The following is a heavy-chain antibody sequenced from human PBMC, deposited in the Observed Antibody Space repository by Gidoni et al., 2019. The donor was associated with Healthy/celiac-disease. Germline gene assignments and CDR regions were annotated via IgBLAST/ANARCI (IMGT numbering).Heavy chain of an antibody. Sequence: QVQLQESGPGLVKPSETLSLTCTVSGGPIRGYYWSWIRQPPGKGLEWIGYIYYSGSTNYNPSLKSRVTISVDTSKSQFSLKLNSVTAADTAMYFCARGRNTYYYGLDVWGQGTTVTVSS. CDR1: GGPIRGYY. V-gene: IGHV4-59*01. D-gene: IGHD1-1*01. CDR2: IYYSGST. J-gene: IGHJ6*02. CDR3: ARGRNTYYYGLDV.